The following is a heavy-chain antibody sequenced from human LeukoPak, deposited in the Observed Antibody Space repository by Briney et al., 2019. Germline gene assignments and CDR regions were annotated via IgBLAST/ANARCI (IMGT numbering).Heavy chain of an antibody. CDR3: ARWSGYGSFFDY. J-gene: IGHJ4*02. CDR2: IYYSGST. Sequence: PSETLSLTCTVSGGSISSYYWSWIRQPPGKGLEWIGYIYYSGSTNYNPSLKSRVTISVDTSKNQFSLKLSSVTAADTAVYYCARWSGYGSFFDYWGQGTLVTVSS. CDR1: GGSISSYY. D-gene: IGHD5-12*01. V-gene: IGHV4-59*01.